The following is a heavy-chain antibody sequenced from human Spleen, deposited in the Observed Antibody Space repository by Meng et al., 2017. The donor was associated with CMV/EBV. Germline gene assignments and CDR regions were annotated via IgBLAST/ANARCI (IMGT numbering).Heavy chain of an antibody. J-gene: IGHJ6*02. CDR1: GGPISSSSYY. CDR2: IYYTGST. D-gene: IGHD6-13*01. CDR3: ATFAAVSTPYYQYGMDV. V-gene: IGHV4-39*07. Sequence: SETLSLTCTVSGGPISSSSYYWGWIRQPPGKGLEWIGNIYYTGSTYYNPSLKSRVTISVDTSKNQFSLKLTSVTAADAAVYYCATFAAVSTPYYQYGMDVWGQGTTVTVSS.